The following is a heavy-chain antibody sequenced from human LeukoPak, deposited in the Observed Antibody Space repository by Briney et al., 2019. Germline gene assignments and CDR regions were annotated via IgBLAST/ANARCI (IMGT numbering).Heavy chain of an antibody. Sequence: PSETLSLTCTVSGYSISSGYYWSWIRPPPGKGLEWIGEINHSGSTNYNPSLKSRVTISVDTSKNQFSLKLSSVTAADTAVYYCARGPGSRGYSYGFFGNDYWGQGTLVTVSS. CDR1: GYSISSGYY. V-gene: IGHV4-38-2*02. CDR3: ARGPGSRGYSYGFFGNDY. D-gene: IGHD5-18*01. J-gene: IGHJ4*02. CDR2: INHSGST.